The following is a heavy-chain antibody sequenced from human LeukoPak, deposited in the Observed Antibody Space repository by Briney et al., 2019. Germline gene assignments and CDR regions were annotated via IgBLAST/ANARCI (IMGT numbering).Heavy chain of an antibody. CDR2: IYYSGST. D-gene: IGHD3-10*01. CDR3: ARVYYGSVSRLLGFDP. CDR1: GGSISSSSYY. Sequence: SETLSLTCTVSGGSISSSSYYWGRIRQPPGKGLEWIGSIYYSGSTYYNPSLKSQVTISVDTSKNQFSLKLSSVTAAHTAVYYCARVYYGSVSRLLGFDPWGQGTLVTVSS. J-gene: IGHJ5*02. V-gene: IGHV4-39*01.